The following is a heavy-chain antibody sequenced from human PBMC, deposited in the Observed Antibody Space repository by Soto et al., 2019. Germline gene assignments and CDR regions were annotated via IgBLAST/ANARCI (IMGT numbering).Heavy chain of an antibody. J-gene: IGHJ5*02. CDR2: IYYSGST. V-gene: IGHV4-30-4*01. CDR3: ARDLYRNWRNGWFDP. Sequence: QVQLQESGPGLVKPSQTLSLTCTVSGGSISSGDYYWSWIRQPPGKGLEWIGYIYYSGSTYYNPSLKSRVTISVDTSKNQFSLKLSSVTAADTTVYYCARDLYRNWRNGWFDPWGQGTLVTVSS. D-gene: IGHD1-1*01. CDR1: GGSISSGDYY.